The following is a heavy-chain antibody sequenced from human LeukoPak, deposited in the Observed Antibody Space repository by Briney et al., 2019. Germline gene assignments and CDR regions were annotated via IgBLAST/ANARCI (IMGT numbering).Heavy chain of an antibody. CDR1: GFTFDDYA. CDR2: ISGDGGST. CDR3: AKVTQYYDSSGEYYFDY. Sequence: GGSLRLSCAASGFTFDDYAMHWVRQAPGKGLEWVSLISGDGGSTYYADSVKGRFTISRDNSKNSLYLQMNSLRTEDTALYYCAKVTQYYDSSGEYYFDYWRQGTLVTVSS. J-gene: IGHJ4*02. D-gene: IGHD3-22*01. V-gene: IGHV3-43*02.